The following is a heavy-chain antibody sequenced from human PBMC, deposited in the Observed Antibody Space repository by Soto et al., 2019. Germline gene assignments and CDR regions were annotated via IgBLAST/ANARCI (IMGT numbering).Heavy chain of an antibody. CDR1: GFTFDDYA. Sequence: GGSLRLSCAASGFTFDDYAMHWVRQAPGKGLEWVSGISWNSGSTGYEDSVKGRFTISRDNAKNSLYLQMNSLRGEDTALYYCAKDLRGYYYYMDVWGKGTTVTVSS. CDR2: ISWNSGST. CDR3: AKDLRGYYYYMDV. J-gene: IGHJ6*03. V-gene: IGHV3-9*01.